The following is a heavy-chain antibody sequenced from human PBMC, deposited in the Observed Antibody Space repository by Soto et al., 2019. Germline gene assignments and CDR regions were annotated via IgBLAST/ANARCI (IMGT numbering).Heavy chain of an antibody. CDR2: ISSSSSYI. CDR3: ASSHYDSSGYYSINYFDY. J-gene: IGHJ4*02. V-gene: IGHV3-21*01. CDR1: GFTFSTYA. Sequence: PGGSLRLSCAPSGFTFSTYAMSWVRQAPGKGLEWVSSISSSSSYIYYADSVKGRFTISRDNAKNSLYLQMNSLRAEDTAVYYCASSHYDSSGYYSINYFDYWGQGTLVTVSS. D-gene: IGHD3-22*01.